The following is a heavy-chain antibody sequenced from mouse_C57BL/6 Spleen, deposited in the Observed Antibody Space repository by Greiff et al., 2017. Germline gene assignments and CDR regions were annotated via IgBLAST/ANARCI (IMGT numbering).Heavy chain of an antibody. D-gene: IGHD1-1*01. J-gene: IGHJ4*01. CDR3: AQMGYYGSSYGEDYYAMDY. Sequence: QVTLKVSGPGILQPSQTLSLTCSFSGFSLSTSNMGIGWIRQPSGKGLEWLAHIWWNDDKYYNPSRKSRLTVSKDTSNTQVILKMNSVDTADTATYYCAQMGYYGSSYGEDYYAMDYWGQGTSVTVSS. V-gene: IGHV8-5*01. CDR2: IWWNDDK. CDR1: GFSLSTSNMG.